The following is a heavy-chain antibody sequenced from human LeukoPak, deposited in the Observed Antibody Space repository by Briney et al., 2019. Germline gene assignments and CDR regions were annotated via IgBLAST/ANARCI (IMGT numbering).Heavy chain of an antibody. V-gene: IGHV3-30*02. Sequence: GGSLRLSCAASGFTFSSYGMHWVRQAPGKGLEWAAFIRYDGSNKYYADSVKGRFTISRDNSKTTLYLQMNSLRAEDTAVYYCAKDPLQYYYYYYYMDVWGKGTTVTVSS. CDR1: GFTFSSYG. CDR3: AKDPLQYYYYYYYMDV. J-gene: IGHJ6*03. D-gene: IGHD4-11*01. CDR2: IRYDGSNK.